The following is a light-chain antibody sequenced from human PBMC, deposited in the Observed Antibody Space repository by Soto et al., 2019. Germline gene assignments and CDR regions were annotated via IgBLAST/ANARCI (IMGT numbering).Light chain of an antibody. V-gene: IGLV2-14*01. J-gene: IGLJ2*01. CDR3: SSYTSSSTGVV. CDR2: DVN. Sequence: QSALTQPASVSGSPGQSITISCTGTSSDVGGYNYVSWYQQHPGKAPKLMIYDVNNRPSGVSNRFSGSKSGNTASLTISGLQAEDEADYYCSSYTSSSTGVVFGGGTQLTVL. CDR1: SSDVGGYNY.